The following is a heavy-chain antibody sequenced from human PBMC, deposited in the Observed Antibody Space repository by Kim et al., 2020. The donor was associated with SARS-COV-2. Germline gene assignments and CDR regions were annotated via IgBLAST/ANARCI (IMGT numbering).Heavy chain of an antibody. J-gene: IGHJ3*02. V-gene: IGHV3-7*01. CDR2: GSGK. CDR3: ATGIAFDI. Sequence: GSGKYYVDSVKGRFTISRDNAKNSLSLQMNSLRAEDTAVYYCATGIAFDIWGQGTMVTVSS.